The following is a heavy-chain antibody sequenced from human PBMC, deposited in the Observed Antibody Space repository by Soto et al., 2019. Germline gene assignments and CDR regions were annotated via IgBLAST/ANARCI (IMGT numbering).Heavy chain of an antibody. J-gene: IGHJ5*02. CDR1: GGSISSGDYC. V-gene: IGHV4-30-4*01. D-gene: IGHD2-15*01. Sequence: PSETLSLTCTVSGGSISSGDYCWSWIRQPPGKGLEWIGYIYYSGSTYYNPSLKSRVTISVDTSKNQFSLKLSSVTAADTAVYYCARAGCSGGSCYSERGWFDPWGQGTLVTAPQ. CDR3: ARAGCSGGSCYSERGWFDP. CDR2: IYYSGST.